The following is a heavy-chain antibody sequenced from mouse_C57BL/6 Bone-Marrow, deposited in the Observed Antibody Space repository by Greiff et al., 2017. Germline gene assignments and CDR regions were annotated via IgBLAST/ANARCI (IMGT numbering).Heavy chain of an antibody. CDR1: GFTFSDYY. CDR3: ARGVYYAMDY. Sequence: EVKVVESEGGLVQPGSSMKLSCTASGFTFSDYYMAWVRQVPEKGLEWVANINYDGSSTYYLDSLKSRFIISRDNAKNILYLQMSSLKSEDTATYYCARGVYYAMDYWGQGTSVTVSS. CDR2: INYDGSST. V-gene: IGHV5-16*01. J-gene: IGHJ4*01.